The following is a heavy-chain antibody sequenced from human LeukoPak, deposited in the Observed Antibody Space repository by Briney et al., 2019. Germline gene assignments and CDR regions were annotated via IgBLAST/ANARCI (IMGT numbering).Heavy chain of an antibody. CDR2: INHSGST. D-gene: IGHD3-10*01. J-gene: IGHJ5*02. Sequence: SETLSLTCAVYGGSFSGYYWSWIRQPPGKGLEWIGEINHSGSTNYNPSLKSRVTISVDTSKNQFSLKLSSVTAADAAVYYCARRGSYYYGSGKKFDPWGQGTLVTVSS. V-gene: IGHV4-34*01. CDR3: ARRGSYYYGSGKKFDP. CDR1: GGSFSGYY.